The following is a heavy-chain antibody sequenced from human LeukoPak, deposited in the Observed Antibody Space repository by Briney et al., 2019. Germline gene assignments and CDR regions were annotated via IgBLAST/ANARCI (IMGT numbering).Heavy chain of an antibody. D-gene: IGHD3-9*01. CDR1: GGTFSSYA. CDR3: ARAPLRYFDQHLFGSPLPKYYYYGMDV. J-gene: IGHJ6*02. Sequence: SVKVSCKASGGTFSSYAISWVRQAPGQGLEWMGGIIPVFGTANYAQKFQGRVTITADESTSTAYMELSSLRSEDTAVYYCARAPLRYFDQHLFGSPLPKYYYYGMDVWGQGTTVTVSS. V-gene: IGHV1-69*01. CDR2: IIPVFGTA.